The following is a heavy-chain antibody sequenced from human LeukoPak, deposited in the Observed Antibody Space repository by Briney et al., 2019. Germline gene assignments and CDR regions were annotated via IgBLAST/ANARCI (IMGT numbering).Heavy chain of an antibody. V-gene: IGHV1-3*01. CDR3: ARDIGLYYYDSSGPDY. D-gene: IGHD3-22*01. J-gene: IGHJ4*02. Sequence: ASVKVSCKASGGTFSSYAISWVRQAPGQGLEWMGWINAGNGNTKYSQKFQGRVTITRDTSASTAYMELSSLRSEDTAVYYCARDIGLYYYDSSGPDYWGQGTLVTVSS. CDR1: GGTFSSYA. CDR2: INAGNGNT.